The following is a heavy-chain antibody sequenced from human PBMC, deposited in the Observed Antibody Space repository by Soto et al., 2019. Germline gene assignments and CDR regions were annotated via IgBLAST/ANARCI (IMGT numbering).Heavy chain of an antibody. D-gene: IGHD3-10*01. V-gene: IGHV5-10-1*01. J-gene: IGHJ6*02. Sequence: GESLKISCKGWGYSFTTYWITWVRQMPGKGLEWLGRVDPTDSYSNYSPSFQGHVTISADKSISTAYLQWSSLKASDTAMYYCARDSYYTSGNYFPYYTYAMDVWGQGTTVTVSS. CDR1: GYSFTTYW. CDR3: ARDSYYTSGNYFPYYTYAMDV. CDR2: VDPTDSYS.